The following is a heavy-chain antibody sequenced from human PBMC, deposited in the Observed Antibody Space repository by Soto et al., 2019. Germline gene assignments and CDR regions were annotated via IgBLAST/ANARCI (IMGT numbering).Heavy chain of an antibody. D-gene: IGHD3-22*01. CDR2: ISYDGSNK. CDR1: GFTFSNYA. V-gene: IGHV3-30*04. J-gene: IGHJ4*02. CDR3: ARDLSRGITMIALEIHY. Sequence: GGSLRLSCVGSGFTFSNYAIHWVRQAPGKGLELVAIISYDGSNKYYTESVRGRFTVSRDNPKNTVYLQMSTLRPEDTAVYYCARDLSRGITMIALEIHYWGQGTRVTVYS.